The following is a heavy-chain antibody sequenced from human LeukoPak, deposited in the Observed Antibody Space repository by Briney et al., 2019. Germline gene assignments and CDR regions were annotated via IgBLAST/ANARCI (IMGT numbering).Heavy chain of an antibody. CDR2: IYYSGST. V-gene: IGHV4-59*01. CDR3: ARVGATTRSFDY. Sequence: SETLSLTCTVSGGSISSYYWSWIRQPPGKGLEWIGYIYYSGSTNYNPSLKGRVTILGDASANQFSLKLSSVTAADTAVYYCARVGATTRSFDYWGQGTLVTVSS. CDR1: GGSISSYY. J-gene: IGHJ4*02. D-gene: IGHD5-12*01.